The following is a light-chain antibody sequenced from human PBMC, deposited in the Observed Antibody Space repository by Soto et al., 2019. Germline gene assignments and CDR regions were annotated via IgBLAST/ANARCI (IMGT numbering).Light chain of an antibody. CDR3: SSYTSSSTLVV. J-gene: IGLJ2*01. CDR1: SSDVGGYNY. CDR2: EVS. V-gene: IGLV2-14*01. Sequence: QSVLTQPASVSGSPGQSITISCTGTSSDVGGYNYVSWYQQHPGKAPKLVICEVSNRPSGVSNRFSGSKSGNTASLTISGLQAEDEADYFCSSYTSSSTLVVFGGGTQLTVL.